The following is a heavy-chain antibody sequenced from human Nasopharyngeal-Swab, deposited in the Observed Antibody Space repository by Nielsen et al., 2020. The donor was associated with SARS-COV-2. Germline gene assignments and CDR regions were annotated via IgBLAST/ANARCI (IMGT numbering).Heavy chain of an antibody. D-gene: IGHD4-11*01. CDR2: ITAGNGKT. V-gene: IGHV1-3*01. CDR1: GYTFTAYT. J-gene: IGHJ3*02. Sequence: ASVKVSCKASGYTFTAYTMHWVRQAPGQGLEWMGWITAGNGKTKYSQNFQGRVTITTDTSATTAYMELGSLRSEDTAIYYYAVYSFVHQDAFDIWGQGTSVTVSS. CDR3: AVYSFVHQDAFDI.